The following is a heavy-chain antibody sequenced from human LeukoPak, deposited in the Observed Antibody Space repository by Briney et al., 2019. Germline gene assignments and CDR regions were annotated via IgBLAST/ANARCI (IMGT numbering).Heavy chain of an antibody. CDR3: ARAPPWLGDKHYGLDV. CDR2: ISSRDTTT. V-gene: IGHV3-23*01. J-gene: IGHJ6*02. Sequence: GGSLSLSCAGEGFTLSTHGMSWVRQAPGKGLEWVSSISSRDTTTNYADSVKGRFTISRDGSKNTLYLHLNSLRAEDTAVHYCARAPPWLGDKHYGLDVWGQGTTVTVSS. CDR1: GFTLSTHG. D-gene: IGHD4-23*01.